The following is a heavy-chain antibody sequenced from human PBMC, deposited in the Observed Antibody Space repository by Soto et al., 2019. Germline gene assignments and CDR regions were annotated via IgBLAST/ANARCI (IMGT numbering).Heavy chain of an antibody. Sequence: GASVKVSCKASGYTFTDYYLHWVRQAPGQGLEWMGCINPNSGATNYAQRFQGRVTMTRDTSISTAFMELRRLKSDDTAMYYCARGGSYGSGSHNWFDPWGQGTLVTVSS. D-gene: IGHD3-10*01. J-gene: IGHJ5*02. CDR1: GYTFTDYY. V-gene: IGHV1-2*02. CDR2: INPNSGAT. CDR3: ARGGSYGSGSHNWFDP.